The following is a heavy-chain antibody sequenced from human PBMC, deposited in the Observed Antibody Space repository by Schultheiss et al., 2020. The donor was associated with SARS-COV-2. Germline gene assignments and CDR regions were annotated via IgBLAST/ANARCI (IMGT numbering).Heavy chain of an antibody. D-gene: IGHD1-14*01. Sequence: SVKVSCKASGFTFTSSAMQWVRQARGQRLEWIGWIVVGSGNTNYAQKFQERVTITRDMPTSTAYMELSSLRSEDTAVYYCAAADRFRTPNYYYYGMDVWGQGTTVTVSS. CDR3: AAADRFRTPNYYYYGMDV. CDR1: GFTFTSSA. CDR2: IVVGSGNT. V-gene: IGHV1-58*02. J-gene: IGHJ6*02.